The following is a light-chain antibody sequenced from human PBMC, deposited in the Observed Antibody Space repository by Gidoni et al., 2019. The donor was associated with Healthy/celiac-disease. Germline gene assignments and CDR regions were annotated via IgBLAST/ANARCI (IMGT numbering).Light chain of an antibody. CDR3: QQSYSTPPYT. CDR1: QSISSH. CDR2: AAS. Sequence: DIQMTQSPSSLSAFVGDRVTITCRASQSISSHLNWYQQKPGKAPKLLIYAASSLQSGVPSRVSGSGSGTDFTLTISSLQPEDFATYYCQQSYSTPPYTFGQGTKLEIK. V-gene: IGKV1-39*01. J-gene: IGKJ2*01.